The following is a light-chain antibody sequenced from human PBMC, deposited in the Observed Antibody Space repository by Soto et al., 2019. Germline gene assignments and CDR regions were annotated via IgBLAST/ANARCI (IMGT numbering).Light chain of an antibody. Sequence: DIQMSQCPSSLSASVGARVTITCRASQSISSYLNWYQQKPGKAPKLLIYAASSLQSGVPSRFSGSGSGTDFTLTISSLQPEDFATYYCQQSYSTPFTFGQGTKVDIK. CDR3: QQSYSTPFT. V-gene: IGKV1-39*01. CDR2: AAS. CDR1: QSISSY. J-gene: IGKJ1*01.